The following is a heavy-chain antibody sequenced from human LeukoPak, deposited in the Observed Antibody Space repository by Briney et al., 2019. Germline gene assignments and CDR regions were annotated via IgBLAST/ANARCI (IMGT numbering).Heavy chain of an antibody. Sequence: ASVKVSCKSSAYTFTGYYMHWVRQAPGQGLEWMGWINPNSGGTNYAQKFEGRVTMTRDTSIRTADMELSSLISEDTAVYYCARGHSSLRLYYFDYWGQGTLVTVSS. CDR3: ARGHSSLRLYYFDY. CDR1: AYTFTGYY. CDR2: INPNSGGT. D-gene: IGHD6-6*01. J-gene: IGHJ4*02. V-gene: IGHV1-2*02.